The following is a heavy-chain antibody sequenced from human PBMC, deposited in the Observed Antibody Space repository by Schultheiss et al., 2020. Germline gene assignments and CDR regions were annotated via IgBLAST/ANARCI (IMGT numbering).Heavy chain of an antibody. CDR1: GFTFASSA. CDR2: IVVGSGNT. Sequence: SVKVSCKASGFTFASSAVQWVRQARGQRLEWIGWIVVGSGNTNYAQKLQERVTITRDMSTSTAYMELSSLRSEDTAVYYCAAGPTVTRNNYWGQGTLVTVSS. D-gene: IGHD4-17*01. J-gene: IGHJ4*02. CDR3: AAGPTVTRNNY. V-gene: IGHV1-58*01.